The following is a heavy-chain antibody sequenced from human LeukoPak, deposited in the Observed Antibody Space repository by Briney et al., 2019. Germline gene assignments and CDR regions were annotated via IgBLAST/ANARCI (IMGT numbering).Heavy chain of an antibody. J-gene: IGHJ3*02. V-gene: IGHV3-23*01. CDR1: GFSFSSYA. CDR2: FTDSFSGSGGST. CDR3: AKGKINHEGAFDI. Sequence: GESLRLSCAASGFSFSSYAMSWVRQAPGKGLEWVTGFTDSFSGSGGSTQYADSVKGRFTISRDNSKNTLYLQMNSLRAEDTAVYYCAKGKINHEGAFDIWGQGTMVTVSS.